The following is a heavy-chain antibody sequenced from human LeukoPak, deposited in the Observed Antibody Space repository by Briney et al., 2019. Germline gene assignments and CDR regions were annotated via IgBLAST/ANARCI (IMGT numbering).Heavy chain of an antibody. CDR3: ANRLVGNSVNDAFDI. Sequence: AGGSLRLSCAASGFTFSSYAMSWVRQAPGKGLEWVSAISGSGGSTYYADSVKGRFTISRDNSKNTLYLQMNSLRAEDTAVYYCANRLVGNSVNDAFDIWGQGTMVTVSS. D-gene: IGHD4-23*01. V-gene: IGHV3-23*01. J-gene: IGHJ3*02. CDR1: GFTFSSYA. CDR2: ISGSGGST.